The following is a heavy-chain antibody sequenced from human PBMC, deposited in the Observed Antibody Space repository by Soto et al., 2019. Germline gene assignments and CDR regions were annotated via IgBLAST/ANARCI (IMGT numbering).Heavy chain of an antibody. D-gene: IGHD1-26*01. Sequence: QVQLVQSGAEVKKPGASVKVSCKASGYTFTTYALHWVRQAPGQRPEWMGWINPASGHTKYSKKFQDRVTITRDTYASTGYMELSSLRYKDTAVYYCGRSVVGATGEILYNAMDVW. CDR2: INPASGHT. J-gene: IGHJ6*01. CDR3: GRSVVGATGEILYNAMDV. V-gene: IGHV1-3*01. CDR1: GYTFTTYA.